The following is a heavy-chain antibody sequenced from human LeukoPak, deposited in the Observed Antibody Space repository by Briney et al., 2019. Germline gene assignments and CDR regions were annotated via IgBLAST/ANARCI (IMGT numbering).Heavy chain of an antibody. V-gene: IGHV4-61*02. Sequence: SQTLPLTCTVSGGSISSGSYYWSWIRQPAGKGLEWIGRIYTTGSTNYNPSLKSRVTISVDTSKNQFSLKLSSVTATDTAVYYCARVPPSGSYYSWGQGTLVTVSS. J-gene: IGHJ4*02. CDR2: IYTTGST. D-gene: IGHD1-26*01. CDR1: GGSISSGSYY. CDR3: ARVPPSGSYYS.